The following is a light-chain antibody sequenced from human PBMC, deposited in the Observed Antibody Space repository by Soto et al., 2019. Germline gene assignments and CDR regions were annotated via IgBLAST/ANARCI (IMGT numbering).Light chain of an antibody. V-gene: IGLV2-14*01. CDR2: EVS. CDR3: TSYTSSSTLDV. J-gene: IGLJ1*01. CDR1: SSDVGGYNY. Sequence: QSVLTQPASVSGSPGQSITISCTGTSSDVGGYNYVSWYQQHPGKAPKLMIYEVSNRPLGVSNRFSGSKSGNTASLTISGLQAEDEAAYSCTSYTSSSTLDVFGTGTKVTVL.